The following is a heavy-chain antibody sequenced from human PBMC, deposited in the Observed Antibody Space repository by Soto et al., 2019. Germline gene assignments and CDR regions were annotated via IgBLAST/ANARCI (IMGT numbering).Heavy chain of an antibody. D-gene: IGHD2-15*01. V-gene: IGHV2-5*02. Sequence: QITLKESGPTLVKPTQTLTLTCTFSGFSLSTSGVGVGWIRQPPGKALEWLALIYWDDDKRYSPSLKSRLTITKNTSKDQVVIPMTTMHPVDTATYYCAHRRAYCSGGSCYSIWFDPCGQGTLVNVSS. CDR2: IYWDDDK. CDR1: GFSLSTSGVG. J-gene: IGHJ5*02. CDR3: AHRRAYCSGGSCYSIWFDP.